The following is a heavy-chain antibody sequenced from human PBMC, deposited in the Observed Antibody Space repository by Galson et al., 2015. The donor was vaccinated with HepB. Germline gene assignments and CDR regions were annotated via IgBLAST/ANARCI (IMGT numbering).Heavy chain of an antibody. CDR2: ISYDGSNK. D-gene: IGHD1-1*01. CDR1: GFTFSSYA. CDR3: ARDRLERPRGFDY. V-gene: IGHV3-30*04. Sequence: SLRLSCAASGFTFSSYAMHWVRQAPGKGLEWVAVISYDGSNKYHADSVKGRFTISRDNSKNTLYLQMNSLRAEDTAVYYCARDRLERPRGFDYWGQGTLVTVSS. J-gene: IGHJ4*02.